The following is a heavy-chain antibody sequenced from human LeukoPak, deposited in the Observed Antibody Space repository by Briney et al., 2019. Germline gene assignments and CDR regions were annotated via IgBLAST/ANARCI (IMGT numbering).Heavy chain of an antibody. D-gene: IGHD2-2*01. CDR1: GFTFSSYL. V-gene: IGHV3-7*01. J-gene: IGHJ4*02. Sequence: GGSLRLSCAASGFTFSSYLMSWVRQAPGKGLEWVANIKQDGSEKYYVDSVKGRFTISRDNAKNSLYLQMNSLRAEDTAVYYCARTGYCSSTSCDTSYYFDYWGQGTLVTVSS. CDR3: ARTGYCSSTSCDTSYYFDY. CDR2: IKQDGSEK.